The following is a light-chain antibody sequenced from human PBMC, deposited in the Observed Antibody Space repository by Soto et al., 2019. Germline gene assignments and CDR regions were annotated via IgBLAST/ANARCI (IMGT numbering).Light chain of an antibody. J-gene: IGKJ5*01. V-gene: IGKV3-20*01. CDR3: QKYGSSPRIT. CDR2: GAS. CDR1: QTVLNNY. Sequence: EIVSTQSPATLSLSPGERATLSCRASQTVLNNYLTWYQQKPGQAPRRLIFGASIRATGIPDRFSGSGSGTDFTLTISRLEPEDFAVYYCQKYGSSPRITFGQGTRLEIK.